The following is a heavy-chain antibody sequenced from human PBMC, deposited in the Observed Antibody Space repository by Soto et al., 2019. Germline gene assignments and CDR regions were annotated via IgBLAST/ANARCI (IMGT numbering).Heavy chain of an antibody. D-gene: IGHD6-19*01. Sequence: EVQLVESGGGLVQPGGSLRLSCAASGFTVSSNYMSWVRQAPGKGLEWVSVIYSGGSTYYADSVKGRFTISRNSSKNTLDLQMNSLRAEDTAVYYCARGLSPGWHCFDYWGQGTLVTVSS. V-gene: IGHV3-66*01. CDR3: ARGLSPGWHCFDY. CDR1: GFTVSSNY. J-gene: IGHJ4*02. CDR2: IYSGGST.